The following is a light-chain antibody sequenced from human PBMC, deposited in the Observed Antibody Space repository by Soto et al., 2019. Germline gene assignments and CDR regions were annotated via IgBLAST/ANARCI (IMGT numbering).Light chain of an antibody. J-gene: IGKJ2*01. CDR1: QGIGSD. V-gene: IGKV1-6*01. Sequence: AIQMTQSPSSLSASVGDRVTITCRASQGIGSDLGWYQQKPGKAPNLLIYGASRLERGVPSRFSGSGSGTDFSLTISSLRPEDSATYFCLQDYNYPRTFGQGTKLQIK. CDR3: LQDYNYPRT. CDR2: GAS.